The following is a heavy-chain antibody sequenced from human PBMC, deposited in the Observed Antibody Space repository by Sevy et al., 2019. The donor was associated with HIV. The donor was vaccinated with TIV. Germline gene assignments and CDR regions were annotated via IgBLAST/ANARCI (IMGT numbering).Heavy chain of an antibody. CDR2: ISGNGANT. J-gene: IGHJ4*02. CDR1: GFTFNIYA. V-gene: IGHV3-23*01. D-gene: IGHD1-7*01. Sequence: GGSLRLSCVASGFTFNIYAMSWVRQAPGKGLEWVSSISGNGANTNNAASVKGRFTTSRDNGKNSLYLQMNSLRAEDTAVYYCARENFRPFYFDYWGQGTLVTVSS. CDR3: ARENFRPFYFDY.